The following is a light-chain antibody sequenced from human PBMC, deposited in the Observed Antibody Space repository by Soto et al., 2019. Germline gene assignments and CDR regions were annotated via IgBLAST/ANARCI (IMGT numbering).Light chain of an antibody. CDR1: QGISSY. Sequence: DIQLTQSPSFLSASVGDRVTITCRASQGISSYLAWYQQKPGKAPKLLIYAASTLQSGVPSRFSGSGSGTEFTLTIRSLPPEDFATYYCQQLNSYPLRYTFGQGTKLEIK. V-gene: IGKV1-9*01. CDR2: AAS. CDR3: QQLNSYPLRYT. J-gene: IGKJ2*01.